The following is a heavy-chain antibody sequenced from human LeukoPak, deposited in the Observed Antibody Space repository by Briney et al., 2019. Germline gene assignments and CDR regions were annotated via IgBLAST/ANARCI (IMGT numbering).Heavy chain of an antibody. D-gene: IGHD5-18*01. CDR3: ARIDSHHSYGLYYYYYYGMDV. Sequence: PRGSLRLSCAASGFTFSSYWMSWVRRAPGKGLEWVANIKQDGSEKYYVDSVKGRFTISRDNAKNSLYLQMNSLRAEDTAVYYCARIDSHHSYGLYYYYYYGMDVWGQGTTVTVSS. CDR1: GFTFSSYW. CDR2: IKQDGSEK. J-gene: IGHJ6*02. V-gene: IGHV3-7*01.